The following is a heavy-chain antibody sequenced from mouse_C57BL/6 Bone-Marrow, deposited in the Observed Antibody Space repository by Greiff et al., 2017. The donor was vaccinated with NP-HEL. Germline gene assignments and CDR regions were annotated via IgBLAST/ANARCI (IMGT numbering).Heavy chain of an antibody. J-gene: IGHJ1*03. CDR3: AVDYDGYWYFDV. V-gene: IGHV12-3*01. D-gene: IGHD2-3*01. CDR2: ITHSGET. CDR1: GFPITSGYY. Sequence: VQLVESGPGLVKPSQSLFLTCSITGFPITSGYYWIWIRQSPGKPLEWMGYITHSGETFYNPSLQSPISITRETSKNPFFLQLNSVTTEDTAMYYCAVDYDGYWYFDVWGTGTTVTVSS.